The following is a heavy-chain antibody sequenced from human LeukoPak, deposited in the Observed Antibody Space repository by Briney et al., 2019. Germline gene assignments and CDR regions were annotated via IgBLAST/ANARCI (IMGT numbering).Heavy chain of an antibody. J-gene: IGHJ4*02. V-gene: IGHV3-23*01. Sequence: SGGSLRLSCAASGFTFSSYGMSWVRQAPGKGLEWVSGVSSSGSSTYYADSVKGRFTISRDNSKNTLYLQMNSLRAEDTAVYYCAKGALTMVRGVMAAQFDYWGQGTLVTVS. CDR2: VSSSGSST. D-gene: IGHD3-10*01. CDR1: GFTFSSYG. CDR3: AKGALTMVRGVMAAQFDY.